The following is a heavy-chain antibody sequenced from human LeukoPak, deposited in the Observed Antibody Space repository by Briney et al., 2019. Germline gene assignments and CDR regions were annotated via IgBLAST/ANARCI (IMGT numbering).Heavy chain of an antibody. CDR2: INPNSGGT. J-gene: IGHJ4*02. D-gene: IGHD5-18*01. CDR1: GYTFTGYY. CDR3: ARRRLSKHVDTAMVRDY. Sequence: GASVKVSCKASGYTFTGYYMHWVRQAPGQGLEWMGWINPNSGGTNYAQKFQGRVTMTRDTSISTAYMELSRLRSDDTAVYYCARRRLSKHVDTAMVRDYWGQGTLVTVSS. V-gene: IGHV1-2*02.